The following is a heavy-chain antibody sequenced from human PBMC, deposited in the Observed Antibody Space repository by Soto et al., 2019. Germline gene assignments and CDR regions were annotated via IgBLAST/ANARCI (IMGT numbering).Heavy chain of an antibody. D-gene: IGHD3-10*01. Sequence: QVQLVQSGAEVKKPGASVKVSCKASGYTFTGYYMHWVRQAPGHGLEWMGWINPNSGGTNYAQKSQGWVTMTRDTSSSTAYMELSRLRSNDTAVYYGAGDARGDEAPMDYWGQGTLVTVSS. J-gene: IGHJ4*02. V-gene: IGHV1-2*04. CDR2: INPNSGGT. CDR1: GYTFTGYY. CDR3: AGDARGDEAPMDY.